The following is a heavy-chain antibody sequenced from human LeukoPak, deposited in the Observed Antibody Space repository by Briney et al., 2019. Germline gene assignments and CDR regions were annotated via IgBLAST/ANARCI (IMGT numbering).Heavy chain of an antibody. CDR1: GGTFSSYA. CDR2: IIPILGIA. CDR3: ARVMVRGVDVFGY. D-gene: IGHD3-10*01. Sequence: SVKVSCKASGGTFSSYAISWVRQAPGQGLEWMGRIIPILGIANYAQKFQGRVTITADKSTSTAYMELSRLRSDDTAVYYCARVMVRGVDVFGYWGQGTLVTVSS. V-gene: IGHV1-69*04. J-gene: IGHJ4*02.